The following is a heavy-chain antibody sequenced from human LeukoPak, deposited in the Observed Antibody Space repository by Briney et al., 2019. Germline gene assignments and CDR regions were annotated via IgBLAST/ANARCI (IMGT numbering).Heavy chain of an antibody. Sequence: GGSLRLSCAASGFTFSSYSMTWVRQAPGKGLEWVSSISSSSSYIYYADSVKGRFTISRDNAKNSLYLQMNSLRAEDTAVYYCARDADPSHFDYWGQGTLVTVSS. CDR1: GFTFSSYS. CDR2: ISSSSSYI. CDR3: ARDADPSHFDY. V-gene: IGHV3-21*01. J-gene: IGHJ4*02. D-gene: IGHD2-2*01.